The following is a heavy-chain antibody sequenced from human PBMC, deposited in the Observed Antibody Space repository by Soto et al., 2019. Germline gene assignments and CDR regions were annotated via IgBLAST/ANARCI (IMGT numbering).Heavy chain of an antibody. V-gene: IGHV4-34*01. CDR1: GGSFSGYY. J-gene: IGHJ5*02. CDR3: ARGGVRGVTFKGWFDP. Sequence: PSETLSLTCAVYGGSFSGYYWSWIRHPPGKGLEWIGEINHSGSTNYNPSLKSRVTISVDTSKNQFSLKLSSVTAADTAVYYCARGGVRGVTFKGWFDPWGQGTLVTVSS. D-gene: IGHD3-10*01. CDR2: INHSGST.